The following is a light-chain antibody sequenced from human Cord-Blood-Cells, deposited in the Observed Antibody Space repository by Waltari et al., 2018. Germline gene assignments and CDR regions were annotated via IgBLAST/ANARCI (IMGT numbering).Light chain of an antibody. Sequence: DIQMTQSPSSLSASVGDRVTITCQASPDISNYLNWYQQKPGKAPKLLIYDASNLETGVPSRFSGSGSGTDFTFTISSLQPEDIATYYCQQYDNLLMYTFGQGTKLEIK. CDR3: QQYDNLLMYT. CDR2: DAS. J-gene: IGKJ2*01. CDR1: PDISNY. V-gene: IGKV1-33*01.